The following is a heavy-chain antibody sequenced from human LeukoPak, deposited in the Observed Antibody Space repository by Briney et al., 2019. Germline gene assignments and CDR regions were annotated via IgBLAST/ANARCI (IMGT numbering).Heavy chain of an antibody. CDR1: GFTFSSYG. J-gene: IGHJ4*02. CDR2: IWYDGSNN. V-gene: IGHV3-33*06. D-gene: IGHD4-23*01. Sequence: GRSLRLSCAASGFTFSSYGMHWVRQAPGKGLEWVAVIWYDGSNNYYADSVKGRFTISRDNSKNTLYLQMNSLRAEDTAVYYCAKDLDDYGGNSHIDYWGQGTLVTVSS. CDR3: AKDLDDYGGNSHIDY.